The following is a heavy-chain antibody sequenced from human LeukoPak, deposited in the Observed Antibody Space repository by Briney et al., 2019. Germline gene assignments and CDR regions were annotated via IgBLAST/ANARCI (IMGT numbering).Heavy chain of an antibody. J-gene: IGHJ4*02. V-gene: IGHV4-34*01. D-gene: IGHD3-22*01. Sequence: PSETLSLTCAVYGGSFSGYYWSWIRQPPGKGLEWIGEINHSGSTNYNPSLKSRVTISVDTSKNQFSLKLSSVTAADTAVYYCARVSRGYSYDSSGCWYWGQGTLVTVSS. CDR3: ARVSRGYSYDSSGCWY. CDR1: GGSFSGYY. CDR2: INHSGST.